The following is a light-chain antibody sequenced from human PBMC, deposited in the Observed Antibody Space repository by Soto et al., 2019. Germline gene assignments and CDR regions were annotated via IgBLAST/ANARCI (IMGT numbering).Light chain of an antibody. CDR3: SSYTNTTHVV. Sequence: QSVLTQPASVSGSPGQSITISCTGTSSDVGGYDYVSWYQQHPGKAPKLMIYDVTNRPSGVSDRFSGSKSGNTASLTISGLQAEDEADYYCSSYTNTTHVVFGGGTKLTVL. CDR2: DVT. V-gene: IGLV2-14*03. CDR1: SSDVGGYDY. J-gene: IGLJ2*01.